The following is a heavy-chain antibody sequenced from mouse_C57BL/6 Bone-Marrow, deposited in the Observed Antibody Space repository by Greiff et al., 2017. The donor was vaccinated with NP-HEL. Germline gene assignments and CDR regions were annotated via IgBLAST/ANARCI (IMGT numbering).Heavy chain of an antibody. D-gene: IGHD1-1*01. V-gene: IGHV1-19*01. CDR1: GYTFTDYY. Sequence: EVQLQQSGPVLVKPGASVKMSCKASGYTFTDYYMNWVKQSHGKSLEWIGVINPYNGGTSYNQKFKGKATLTVDKSSSTAYMELNSLTSEDSAVYYCARIQITTVVDDYWGQGTTLTVSS. CDR3: ARIQITTVVDDY. J-gene: IGHJ2*01. CDR2: INPYNGGT.